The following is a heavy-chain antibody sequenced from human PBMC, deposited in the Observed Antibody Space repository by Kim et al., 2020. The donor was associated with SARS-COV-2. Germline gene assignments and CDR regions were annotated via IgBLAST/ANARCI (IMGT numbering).Heavy chain of an antibody. CDR3: ARETSDSSGWYSDY. D-gene: IGHD6-19*01. J-gene: IGHJ4*02. Sequence: AQKFQGRVTMTRDTSAGTVYMELSSLRSEDTAVYYCARETSDSSGWYSDYWGQGTLVTVSS. V-gene: IGHV1-46*01.